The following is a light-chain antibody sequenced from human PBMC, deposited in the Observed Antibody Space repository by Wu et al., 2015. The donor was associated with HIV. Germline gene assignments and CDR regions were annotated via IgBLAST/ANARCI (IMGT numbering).Light chain of an antibody. Sequence: DIQMTQSPSSLSASVGDRVTITCRASQSISSFLHWYQQKAGKAPRLLVYGASSLQSGVPSRFSGSGSGTDFTLTISSLQPEDFATYYCQQSYSIPITFGQGTRLDIK. CDR1: QSISSF. CDR2: GAS. J-gene: IGKJ5*01. CDR3: QQSYSIPIT. V-gene: IGKV1-39*01.